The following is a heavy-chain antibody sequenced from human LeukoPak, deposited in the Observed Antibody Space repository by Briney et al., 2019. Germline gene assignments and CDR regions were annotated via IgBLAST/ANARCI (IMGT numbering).Heavy chain of an antibody. CDR3: VKDQGEPHSSGWTPFES. Sequence: PGTSLRLSCVASGFTFSTSTMHWVRQAPGKGLEWVAVISFDGDKTLYAESVRGRFTISRDNSKDRVDLQMNSLGTLDTAIYYCVKDQGEPHSSGWTPFESWGQGSLVTVSS. CDR1: GFTFSTST. J-gene: IGHJ4*02. CDR2: ISFDGDKT. V-gene: IGHV3-30*04. D-gene: IGHD6-19*01.